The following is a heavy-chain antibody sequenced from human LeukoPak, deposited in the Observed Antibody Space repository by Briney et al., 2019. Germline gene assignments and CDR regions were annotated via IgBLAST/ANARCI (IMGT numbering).Heavy chain of an antibody. D-gene: IGHD3-10*01. J-gene: IGHJ4*02. CDR2: IDPSDSYT. Sequence: GESLKISCKGSGYSFTTYWISWVRQMPGKGLEWMGRIDPSDSYTDYSPSFQGQVTISADKSISTAYLQWSSLKASDTAMYYCARQGGITMVRGVYYYFDYWGQGTLVTVSS. V-gene: IGHV5-10-1*04. CDR1: GYSFTTYW. CDR3: ARQGGITMVRGVYYYFDY.